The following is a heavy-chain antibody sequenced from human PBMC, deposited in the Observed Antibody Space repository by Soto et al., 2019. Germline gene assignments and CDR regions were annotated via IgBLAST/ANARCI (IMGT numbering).Heavy chain of an antibody. D-gene: IGHD6-19*01. CDR1: GDSINSNYC. CDR3: ASDTGWGLGY. Sequence: QVQLQESGPGLVRPSGTLSLTCAVSGDSINSNYCWTWVHQPPGKGLEWIAEIYYSGGTSYNPSLKSRVTISMDKSKNQFSLNLTSVTAADTAMYYCASDTGWGLGYWGQGTLVTVSS. V-gene: IGHV4-4*02. J-gene: IGHJ4*02. CDR2: IYYSGGT.